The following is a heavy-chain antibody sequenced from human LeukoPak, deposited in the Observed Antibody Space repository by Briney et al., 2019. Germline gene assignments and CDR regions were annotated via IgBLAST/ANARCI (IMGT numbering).Heavy chain of an antibody. J-gene: IGHJ4*02. V-gene: IGHV4-59*01. CDR2: IYYSGST. D-gene: IGHD5-18*01. Sequence: SETLSLTCTVSGGSISSYYWSWIRQPPGKGLEWIGYIYYSGSTNYNPSLKSRVTISVDTSKNQFSLKLSSVTAADTAVYYCARDPGDSYGYWVYWGQGTLVTVSS. CDR1: GGSISSYY. CDR3: ARDPGDSYGYWVY.